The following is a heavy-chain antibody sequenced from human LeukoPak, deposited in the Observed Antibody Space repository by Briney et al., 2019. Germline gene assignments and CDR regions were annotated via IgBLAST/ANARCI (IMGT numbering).Heavy chain of an antibody. CDR2: MNPKSGNT. CDR3: ARGANSQGSAMVLFDS. D-gene: IGHD5-18*01. Sequence: ASVKVSRKASGYTFANHDINWVRQASGQGLEWMGWMNPKSGNTGYLQKFQGRVTMTRDISMSTAFMELSSLTSEDTAVYYCARGANSQGSAMVLFDSWGQGSLVTVSA. J-gene: IGHJ4*02. CDR1: GYTFANHD. V-gene: IGHV1-8*01.